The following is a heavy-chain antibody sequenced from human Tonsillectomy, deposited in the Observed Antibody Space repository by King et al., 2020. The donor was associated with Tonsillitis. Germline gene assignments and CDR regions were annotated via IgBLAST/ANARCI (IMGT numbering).Heavy chain of an antibody. CDR1: GFTFSSYA. CDR3: ASDPGVTRIYWSFIL. V-gene: IGHV3-30*04. J-gene: IGHJ2*01. Sequence: VQLVESGGGVVQPGRSLRLSCAASGFTFSSYAMHWVRQAPGKGLEWVAVISYDGSNKYYADSVKGRFTISRDNSKNTLYLQMNSLRAEDTAVYYCASDPGVTRIYWSFILWRRAPLVPAS. D-gene: IGHD5-12*01. CDR2: ISYDGSNK.